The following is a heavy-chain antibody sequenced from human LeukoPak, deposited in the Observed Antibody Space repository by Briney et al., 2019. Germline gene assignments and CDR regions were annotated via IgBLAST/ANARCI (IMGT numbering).Heavy chain of an antibody. CDR2: IHQDGNNK. J-gene: IGHJ4*02. Sequence: PGGSLRLSCAASGFTFSSYAMHWVRRAPGKGLEWVAFIHQDGNNKYYADSVKGRVTISRDNSKNTLYLQMNSLRAEDTAVYYCAKGDDSWGQGTLVTVSS. CDR1: GFTFSSYA. CDR3: AKGDDS. V-gene: IGHV3-30*02.